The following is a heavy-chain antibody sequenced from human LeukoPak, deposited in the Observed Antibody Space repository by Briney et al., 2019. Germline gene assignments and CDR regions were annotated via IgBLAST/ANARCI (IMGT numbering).Heavy chain of an antibody. CDR3: TRVGYIDEGIDY. Sequence: GGSLRLSCAASGFTFSSYSVNWVCQAPGKGLEWVANIKQDGSKKSYVDSVKGRFTISRDNAKNSLYLQMNSLRAEDTAIYYCTRVGYIDEGIDYWGQGTLVTVSS. V-gene: IGHV3-7*04. CDR1: GFTFSSYS. D-gene: IGHD5-24*01. J-gene: IGHJ4*02. CDR2: IKQDGSKK.